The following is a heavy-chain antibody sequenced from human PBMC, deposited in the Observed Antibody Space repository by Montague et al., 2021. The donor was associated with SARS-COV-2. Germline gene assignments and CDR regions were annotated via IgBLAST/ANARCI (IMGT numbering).Heavy chain of an antibody. Sequence: TLSLTCTVYGGTISSGSYYWRWIRKTAGKGMEWIGRLSISGSTKYNTSLKSRVTISVDTSKNQISLKLSSVTAAVTAVYYCARDIAVAGLFDYWGQGTLVTVSS. J-gene: IGHJ4*02. CDR1: GGTISSGSYY. CDR2: LSISGST. D-gene: IGHD6-19*01. V-gene: IGHV4-61*02. CDR3: ARDIAVAGLFDY.